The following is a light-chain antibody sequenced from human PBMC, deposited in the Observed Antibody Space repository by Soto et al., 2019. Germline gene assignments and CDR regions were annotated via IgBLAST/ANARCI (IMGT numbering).Light chain of an antibody. Sequence: QSVLTQPASVSGSPGQSITISCTGTGSDISSYNYVSWYQQHPGKAPKLMIYEVGDRXTGFSNRFSXPKSGNTASLTISRLQPEDEADYYCSSYTSNNFYVFGTGTKVTVL. J-gene: IGLJ1*01. V-gene: IGLV2-14*01. CDR3: SSYTSNNFYV. CDR1: GSDISSYNY. CDR2: EVG.